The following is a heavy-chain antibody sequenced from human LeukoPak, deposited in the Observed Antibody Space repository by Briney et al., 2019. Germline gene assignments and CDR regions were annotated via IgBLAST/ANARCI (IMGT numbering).Heavy chain of an antibody. Sequence: SVQVSCKASGGTFSSYAISWVRQAPGQGLEWMGGIIPIFGTANYAQKFQGRVTITADESTSTAYMELSSLRSEDTAVYYCARDCEESTTGTTGFDYWGQGTMVTVSS. D-gene: IGHD1-1*01. V-gene: IGHV1-69*01. CDR1: GGTFSSYA. CDR2: IIPIFGTA. CDR3: ARDCEESTTGTTGFDY. J-gene: IGHJ4*02.